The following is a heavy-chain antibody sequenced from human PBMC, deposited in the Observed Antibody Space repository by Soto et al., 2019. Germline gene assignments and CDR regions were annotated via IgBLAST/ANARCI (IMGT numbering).Heavy chain of an antibody. D-gene: IGHD5-12*01. V-gene: IGHV4-39*01. CDR2: IYYSGST. CDR1: GGSISRSSYY. J-gene: IGHJ4*01. Sequence: SETLSVTWTVSGGSISRSSYYWGWIRQPPGKGLEWIGSIYYSGSTYYNPSLKSRVTISGDTPKNQFSLKLSSVTAADTAVYYCARQGYSGYNIISFFAYWGHGTLVTVS. CDR3: ARQGYSGYNIISFFAY.